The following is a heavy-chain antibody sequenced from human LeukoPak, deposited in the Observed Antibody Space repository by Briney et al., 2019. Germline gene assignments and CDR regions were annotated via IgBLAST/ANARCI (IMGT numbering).Heavy chain of an antibody. J-gene: IGHJ4*02. V-gene: IGHV3-7*01. D-gene: IGHD3-22*01. CDR2: IKQDGSEK. CDR3: TSRGINYYDSGGFTY. CDR1: GFTFSSYW. Sequence: PGGSLRLSCAASGFTFSSYWMSWVRQAPGKGLEWVANIKQDGSEKYYVDSVKGRFTISRDNAKNSLYLQMNSLRAEDTAVYYCTSRGINYYDSGGFTYWGQGTLVTVSS.